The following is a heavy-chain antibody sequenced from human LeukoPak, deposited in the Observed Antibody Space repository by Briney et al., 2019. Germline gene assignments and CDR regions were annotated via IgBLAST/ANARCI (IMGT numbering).Heavy chain of an antibody. CDR1: GFTFSGYA. CDR2: ISASGDGS. J-gene: IGHJ4*02. CDR3: AKATDDYSRRGIDY. Sequence: GGSLRLSCAASGFTFSGYAINWVRQAPGKGLEWVSSISASGDGSYYALSVKGRFTISRDNSKNTLFLQMNSLRAEDTAVYYCAKATDDYSRRGIDYWGQGTLVTVSS. V-gene: IGHV3-23*01. D-gene: IGHD4-11*01.